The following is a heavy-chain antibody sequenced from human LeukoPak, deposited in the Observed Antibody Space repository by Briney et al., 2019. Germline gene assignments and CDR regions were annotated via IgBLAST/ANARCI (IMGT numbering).Heavy chain of an antibody. J-gene: IGHJ4*02. CDR2: IYYSGST. Sequence: PSETLSLTCTVSGGTISSSSYYWGWIRQPPGKGLEWIGSIYYSGSTYYNPSLKSRVTISVDTSKNQFSLKLSSVTAADTAVYYCARHRGMTTVAPFDYWGQGTLVTVSS. CDR3: ARHRGMTTVAPFDY. CDR1: GGTISSSSYY. V-gene: IGHV4-39*01. D-gene: IGHD4-23*01.